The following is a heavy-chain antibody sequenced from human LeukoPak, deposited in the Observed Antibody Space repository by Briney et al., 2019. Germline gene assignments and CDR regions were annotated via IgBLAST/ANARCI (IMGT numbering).Heavy chain of an antibody. CDR1: GGSISSYY. D-gene: IGHD3-9*01. V-gene: IGHV4-4*07. CDR2: IPTSGST. CDR3: ARDYYDLLTGYYRFDY. J-gene: IGHJ4*02. Sequence: SETLSLTCTVSGGSISSYYWSWIRQPAGRGLEWIGHIPTSGSTNYNPSLKSRVTMSVDASKNQLSLKVSSVTAADTAVYYCARDYYDLLTGYYRFDYWGQGTLVTVSS.